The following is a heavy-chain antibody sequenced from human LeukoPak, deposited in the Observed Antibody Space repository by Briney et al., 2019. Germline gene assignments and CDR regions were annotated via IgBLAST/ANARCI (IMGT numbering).Heavy chain of an antibody. V-gene: IGHV7-4-1*02. CDR1: GYTFTSYA. CDR2: INTNTGNP. CDR3: ARITFIAVAGTSWFDP. Sequence: ASVKVSCKASGYTFTSYAMNWVRQAPGQGLEWMGWINTNTGNPTYAQGFAGRFVFSLDTSVSTAYLQISSLKAEDTAVYYCARITFIAVAGTSWFDPWGQGTLVTVSS. J-gene: IGHJ5*02. D-gene: IGHD6-19*01.